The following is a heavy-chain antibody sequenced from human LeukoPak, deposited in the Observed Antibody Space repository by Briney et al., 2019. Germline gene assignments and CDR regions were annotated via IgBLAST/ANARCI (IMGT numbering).Heavy chain of an antibody. CDR3: ARGSGSYSGGMDV. Sequence: GGSLRLSCAASGFALNSYSLAWVRQAPGKGLEWVSSISSTSAYIHYADSVKGRFTISRDNAKNSLYLQMNSLRAEDTAVYYCARGSGSYSGGMDVWGQGTTVTVSS. J-gene: IGHJ6*02. CDR1: GFALNSYS. V-gene: IGHV3-21*01. D-gene: IGHD3-10*01. CDR2: ISSTSAYI.